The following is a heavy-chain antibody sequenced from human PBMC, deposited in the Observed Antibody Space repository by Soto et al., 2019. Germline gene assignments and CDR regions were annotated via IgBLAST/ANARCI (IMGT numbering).Heavy chain of an antibody. CDR1: GYTFSTLG. CDR2: ISAYNGNT. D-gene: IGHD6-19*01. J-gene: IGHJ4*02. V-gene: IGHV1-18*01. CDR3: TRDLVGSSTNFDY. Sequence: QVQLVQSGTEVKKPGDSVKVSCKASGYTFSTLGITWVRQDPGQGLEWMGWISAYNGNTNYAQRLQGRVTLTTDTSTSTPYMDLRSLTSDDTAVYYCTRDLVGSSTNFDYWGQGTLVIVSS.